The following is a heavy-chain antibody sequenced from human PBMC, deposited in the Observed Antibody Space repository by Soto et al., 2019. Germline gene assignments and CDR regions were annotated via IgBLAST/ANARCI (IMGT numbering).Heavy chain of an antibody. CDR2: MNPNSGNT. CDR3: ARDPSTGNSGYDDMDV. Sequence: GSVKVSCKASGYTFTSYDINWVRQATGQGLEWMGWMNPNSGNTGYAQKFQGRVTMTRNTSISTAYMELSSLRSEDTAVYYCARDPSTGNSGYDDMDVWGKGTTVTVSS. D-gene: IGHD5-12*01. V-gene: IGHV1-8*01. CDR1: GYTFTSYD. J-gene: IGHJ6*03.